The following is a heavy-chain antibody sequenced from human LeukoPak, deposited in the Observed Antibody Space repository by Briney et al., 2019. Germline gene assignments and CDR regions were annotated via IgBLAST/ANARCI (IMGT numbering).Heavy chain of an antibody. CDR1: GFTFSSYV. J-gene: IGHJ4*02. D-gene: IGHD3-16*01. Sequence: PGGSLRLSCAASGFTFSSYVMHWVRQAPGKGLEWVAFIRYDGSNKYYSDSVKGRFTISRDNSKNTLYLQMNSLRPEDTAVYYCAKDRGSYLDYWGQGTLVTVSS. V-gene: IGHV3-30*02. CDR3: AKDRGSYLDY. CDR2: IRYDGSNK.